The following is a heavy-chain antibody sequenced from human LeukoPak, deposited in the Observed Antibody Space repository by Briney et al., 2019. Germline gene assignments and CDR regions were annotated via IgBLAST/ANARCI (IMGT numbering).Heavy chain of an antibody. J-gene: IGHJ4*02. CDR3: ARWRGRQSEFDY. CDR1: GFTFSSYA. V-gene: IGHV3-7*01. Sequence: GGSLRLSCSVSGFTFSSYAMSWVRQAPGKGLEWVAHIKEDESDEYYVDSVRGRFTASRDNAKNSVNLQMNSLRVEDTAVYYCARWRGRQSEFDYWGQGTLVTVSS. CDR2: IKEDESDE. D-gene: IGHD1-1*01.